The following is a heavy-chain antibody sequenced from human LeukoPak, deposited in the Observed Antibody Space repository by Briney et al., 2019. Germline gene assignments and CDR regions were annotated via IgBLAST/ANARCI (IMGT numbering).Heavy chain of an antibody. Sequence: GGSLRLSCAASGFTFSSYWMHWVRQAPGKGLVWVSRINSDGSSTSYADSVKGRFTISRDNSKNTLYLHMNSLRAEDTAVYYCAKGYYASGSYGWFDPWGQGTLVTVSS. CDR1: GFTFSSYW. CDR3: AKGYYASGSYGWFDP. CDR2: INSDGSST. D-gene: IGHD3-10*01. V-gene: IGHV3-74*01. J-gene: IGHJ5*02.